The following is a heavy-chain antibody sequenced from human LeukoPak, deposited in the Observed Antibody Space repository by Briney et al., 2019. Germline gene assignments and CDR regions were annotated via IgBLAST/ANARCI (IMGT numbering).Heavy chain of an antibody. V-gene: IGHV4-59*01. CDR3: ARGPWGYWYFDL. J-gene: IGHJ2*01. CDR1: GGSISSYY. Sequence: SETLSLTCTVSGGSISSYYWSWIRQPPGKGLEWIGYIYYSGSTNYNPSLKSRVTISVDTSKNQFSLKLSSVTAADTAVYYCARGPWGYWYFDLWGRGTLVTVSS. CDR2: IYYSGST. D-gene: IGHD7-27*01.